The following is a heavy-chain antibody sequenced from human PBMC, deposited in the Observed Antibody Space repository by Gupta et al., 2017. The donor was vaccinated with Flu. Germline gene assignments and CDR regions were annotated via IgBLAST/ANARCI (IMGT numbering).Heavy chain of an antibody. Sequence: EVQLVESGGGLVQPGRSLRLSCTASGFTFGDYAMSWFRQAPGKGLEWVGFIRSKAYGGTTEYAASVKGRFTISRDDSKSIAYLQMNSLKTEDTAVYYCTSGAQRWLPLGVDYWGQGTLVTVSS. CDR2: IRSKAYGGTT. V-gene: IGHV3-49*03. CDR3: TSGAQRWLPLGVDY. J-gene: IGHJ4*02. CDR1: GFTFGDYA. D-gene: IGHD5-12*01.